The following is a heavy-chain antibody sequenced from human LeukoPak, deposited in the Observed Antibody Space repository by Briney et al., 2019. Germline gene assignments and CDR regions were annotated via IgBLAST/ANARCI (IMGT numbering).Heavy chain of an antibody. CDR1: GGSISSYY. J-gene: IGHJ3*02. CDR3: ARDSMADYDFWSGFPDAFDI. D-gene: IGHD3-3*01. CDR2: IYYSGST. Sequence: PSETLSLTCTVSGGSISSYYWSWIRQPPGKGLEWIGYIYYSGSTNYNPSLKSRVTISVDTSKNQFSLKLSSVTAADTAVYYCARDSMADYDFWSGFPDAFDIWGQGTMVTISS. V-gene: IGHV4-59*01.